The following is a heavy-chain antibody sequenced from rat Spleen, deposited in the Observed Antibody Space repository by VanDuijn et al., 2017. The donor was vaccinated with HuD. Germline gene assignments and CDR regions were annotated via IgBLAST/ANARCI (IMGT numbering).Heavy chain of an antibody. CDR1: GFSLTSNS. V-gene: IGHV5S13*01. CDR3: ARHGEQLFDY. J-gene: IGHJ2*01. CDR2: ISTGGVNT. D-gene: IGHD1-2*01. Sequence: VQLKESGPGLVQPSQTLSLTCTVSGFSLTSNSVHWVRQPPGKGLEWVASISTGGVNTYYRDSVKGRFTISRNNAKNTLYLQMDSLRSEDTATYYCARHGEQLFDYWGQGVMVTVSS.